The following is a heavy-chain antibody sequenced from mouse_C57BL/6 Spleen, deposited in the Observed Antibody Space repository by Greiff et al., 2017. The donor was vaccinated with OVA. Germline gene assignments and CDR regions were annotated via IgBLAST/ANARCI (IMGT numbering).Heavy chain of an antibody. CDR2: ISSGSSTI. CDR3: ARAFYSNLYYAMDY. Sequence: EVQVVESGGGLVKPGGSLKLSCAASGFTFSDYGMHWVRQAPEKGLEWVAYISSGSSTIYYADTVKGRFTISRDNAKNTLFLQMTSLRSEDTAMYYCARAFYSNLYYAMDYWGQGTSVTVSS. D-gene: IGHD2-5*01. V-gene: IGHV5-17*01. CDR1: GFTFSDYG. J-gene: IGHJ4*01.